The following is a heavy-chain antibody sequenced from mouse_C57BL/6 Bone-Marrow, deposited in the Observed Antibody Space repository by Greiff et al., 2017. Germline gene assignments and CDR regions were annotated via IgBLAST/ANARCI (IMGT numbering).Heavy chain of an antibody. CDR2: ISYDGSN. CDR1: GYSITSGYY. V-gene: IGHV3-6*01. Sequence: ESGPGLVKPSQSLSLTCSVTGYSITSGYYWNWIRQFPGNKLEWMGYISYDGSNNYNPSLKNRISITRDSSKNQFFLKLNSVTTEDTATDYCAREDYSNYRAWFAYWGQGTLVTVSA. CDR3: AREDYSNYRAWFAY. J-gene: IGHJ3*01. D-gene: IGHD2-5*01.